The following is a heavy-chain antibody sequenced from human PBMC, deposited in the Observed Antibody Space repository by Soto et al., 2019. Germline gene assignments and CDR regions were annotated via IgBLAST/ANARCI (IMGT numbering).Heavy chain of an antibody. CDR1: GGSISSYY. V-gene: IGHV4-59*01. CDR2: IYYSGST. CDR3: ARGRSYGTPGYFDY. D-gene: IGHD5-18*01. J-gene: IGHJ4*02. Sequence: SETLSLTCTVSGGSISSYYWSWIRQPPGKGLEWIGYIYYSGSTNYNPSLKSRVTISVDTSKNQFSLKLSSVTAADTAVYYCARGRSYGTPGYFDYWGQGTLVTVSS.